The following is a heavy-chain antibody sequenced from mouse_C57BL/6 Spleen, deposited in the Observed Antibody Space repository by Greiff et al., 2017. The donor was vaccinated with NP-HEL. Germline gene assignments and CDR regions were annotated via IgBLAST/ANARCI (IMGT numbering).Heavy chain of an antibody. D-gene: IGHD1-1*01. J-gene: IGHJ2*01. Sequence: QVQLQQPGAELVKPGASVKLSCKASGYTFTSYWMQWVKQRPGQGLEWIGEIGPTDSDTNYNQQFKGKATLTVDTSTSTAYMQLRSLTSEDSAFYYCAMFYYGSSYEDFDYWGQGTTLTVSS. CDR3: AMFYYGSSYEDFDY. V-gene: IGHV1-50*01. CDR2: IGPTDSDT. CDR1: GYTFTSYW.